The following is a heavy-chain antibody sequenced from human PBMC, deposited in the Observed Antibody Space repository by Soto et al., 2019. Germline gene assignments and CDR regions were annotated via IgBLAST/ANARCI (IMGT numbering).Heavy chain of an antibody. CDR3: ARHFSVDYFDY. CDR2: IDHSGST. J-gene: IGHJ4*02. V-gene: IGHV4-34*01. Sequence: PSETLSLTCAVYGGSLSGYYWTWIRHPPGTGLEWIGEIDHSGSTNYNPSLKGRVTISVDTSKNQFSLKLTSVTAADTAVYYCARHFSVDYFDYWGQGALVTVSS. CDR1: GGSLSGYY.